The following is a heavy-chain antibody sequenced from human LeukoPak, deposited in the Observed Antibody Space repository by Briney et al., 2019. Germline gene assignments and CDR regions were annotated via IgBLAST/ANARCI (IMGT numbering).Heavy chain of an antibody. J-gene: IGHJ3*02. Sequence: GGSLRLSCAASGFTFSSYAMSRVRQAPGKGLEWVSAISGSGGSTYYADSVKGRFTISRDNSKNTLYLQMNSLRAEDTAVYYCASDPLGYSSGWYYGDAFDIWGQGTMVTVSS. CDR2: ISGSGGST. D-gene: IGHD6-19*01. CDR1: GFTFSSYA. V-gene: IGHV3-23*01. CDR3: ASDPLGYSSGWYYGDAFDI.